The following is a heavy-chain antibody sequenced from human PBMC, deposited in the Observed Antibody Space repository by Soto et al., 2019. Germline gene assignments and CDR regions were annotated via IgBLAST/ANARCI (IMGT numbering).Heavy chain of an antibody. J-gene: IGHJ5*02. D-gene: IGHD3-3*01. CDR3: ARDGGITIFGVVLPPFDP. Sequence: SVRVSCKASGFTFTSSAMQWVRQARGQRLEWIGWIDAGSGNTNYAQKFQERVTITRDMSTSTAYMELSSLRSEDTAVYYCARDGGITIFGVVLPPFDPWGQGTLVTVSS. CDR2: IDAGSGNT. CDR1: GFTFTSSA. V-gene: IGHV1-58*02.